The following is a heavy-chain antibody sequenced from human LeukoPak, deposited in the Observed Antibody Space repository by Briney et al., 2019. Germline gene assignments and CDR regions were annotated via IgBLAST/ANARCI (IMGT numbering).Heavy chain of an antibody. D-gene: IGHD6-13*01. CDR2: ISGSGGST. J-gene: IGHJ4*02. Sequence: GGSLRLSCAASGFTFSSYAMSWVRQAPGPGLEWVSAISGSGGSTYYADSVKGRFTISRDNSKNTLYLQMNSLRAEDTAVYYCAKIPGSSWYDGPIDYWGQGTLVTVSS. CDR3: AKIPGSSWYDGPIDY. CDR1: GFTFSSYA. V-gene: IGHV3-23*01.